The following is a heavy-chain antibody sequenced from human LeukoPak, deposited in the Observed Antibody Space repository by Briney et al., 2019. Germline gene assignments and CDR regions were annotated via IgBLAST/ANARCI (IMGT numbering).Heavy chain of an antibody. J-gene: IGHJ3*02. V-gene: IGHV4-34*01. CDR1: GGSFSGYY. CDR3: ARVYAGNYAFDI. D-gene: IGHD4-23*01. Sequence: PSETLSLTCAVYGGSFSGYYWSWIRQPPGKGLEWIGEINHSGSTNYNPSPKSRVTISVDTSKNQFSLKLSSVTAADTAVYYCARVYAGNYAFDIWGQGTMVTVSS. CDR2: INHSGST.